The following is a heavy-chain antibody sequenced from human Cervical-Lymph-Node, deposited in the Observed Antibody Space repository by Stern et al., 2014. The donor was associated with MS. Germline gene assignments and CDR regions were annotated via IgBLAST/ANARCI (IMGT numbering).Heavy chain of an antibody. Sequence: QVQLVQSGAEVKKPGASLKVSCKASGYTFARYGVTWVRQAPGQGLEWMGWISAYNGNTKYARNLQDRFIMTTDTSTKTAYMELRSLKSDDTAVYYCARDGVGNDDALDIWGQGTMVIVSS. CDR1: GYTFARYG. D-gene: IGHD3-3*01. CDR3: ARDGVGNDDALDI. CDR2: ISAYNGNT. V-gene: IGHV1-18*01. J-gene: IGHJ3*02.